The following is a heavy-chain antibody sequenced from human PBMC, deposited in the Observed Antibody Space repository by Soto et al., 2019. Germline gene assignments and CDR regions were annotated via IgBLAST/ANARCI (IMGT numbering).Heavy chain of an antibody. J-gene: IGHJ4*02. D-gene: IGHD3-10*01. CDR1: GGSFSGYY. Sequence: PSETLSLTCAVYGGSFSGYYWSWIRQPPGKGLEWIGEINHSGSTNYNPSLKSRVTISVDTSKNQFSLKLSSVTAADTAVYYCARAERFGELSLYFDYWGQGTLVTVSS. V-gene: IGHV4-34*01. CDR3: ARAERFGELSLYFDY. CDR2: INHSGST.